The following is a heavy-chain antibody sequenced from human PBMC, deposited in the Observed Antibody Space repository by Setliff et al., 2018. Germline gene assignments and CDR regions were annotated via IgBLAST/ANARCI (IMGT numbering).Heavy chain of an antibody. J-gene: IGHJ6*03. CDR2: INPIFGTA. V-gene: IGHV1-69*13. CDR3: ANEHGTTVTVENYHYYMDV. D-gene: IGHD4-4*01. CDR1: GSTVTESS. Sequence: SVKVSCKVSGSTVTESSMHWVRQAPGQGLVWMGGINPIFGTAHYAQKFQGRVTITADESTSTAYMELSSLKSEDTAVYYCANEHGTTVTVENYHYYMDVWGKGTTVTVSS.